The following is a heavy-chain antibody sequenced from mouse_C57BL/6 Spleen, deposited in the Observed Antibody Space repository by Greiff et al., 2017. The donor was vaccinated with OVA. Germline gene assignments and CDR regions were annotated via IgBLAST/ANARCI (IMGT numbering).Heavy chain of an antibody. J-gene: IGHJ2*01. V-gene: IGHV1-80*01. D-gene: IGHD1-1*01. CDR1: GYAFSSYW. CDR2: IYPGDGDT. CDR3: ARRDYYGSSYLDY. Sequence: QVQLQQSGAELVKPGASVKISCKASGYAFSSYWMNWVKQRPGKGLEWIGQIYPGDGDTNYNGKFKGKATLTADKSSSTAYMQLSSLTSEDSAVYFCARRDYYGSSYLDYWGQGTTRTVSS.